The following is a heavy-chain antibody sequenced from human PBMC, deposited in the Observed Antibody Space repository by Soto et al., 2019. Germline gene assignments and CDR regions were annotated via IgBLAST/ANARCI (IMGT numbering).Heavy chain of an antibody. CDR1: GFTFDDYT. J-gene: IGHJ4*02. V-gene: IGHV3-43*01. CDR2: ICWDGGST. D-gene: IGHD2-21*01. CDR3: AKGLPAYCGVDCYSTVSPFDY. Sequence: EVQLVESGGVVVQPGGSLRLSCAASGFTFDDYTMHWVRQAPGKGLEWVSLICWDGGSTYYADSVKGRFTISRDNSKNSVYLQMNSVRTENTALYYCAKGLPAYCGVDCYSTVSPFDYWGQGTLVTVSS.